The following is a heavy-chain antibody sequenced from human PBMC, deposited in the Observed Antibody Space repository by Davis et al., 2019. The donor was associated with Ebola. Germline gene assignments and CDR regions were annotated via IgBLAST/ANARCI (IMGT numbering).Heavy chain of an antibody. D-gene: IGHD6-13*01. Sequence: GESLKISCAASGFTFSSYAMHWVRQAPGKGLEWVAVISYDGSNKYYADSVKGRFTISRDNSKNTLYLQMNSLKASDTAMYYCARRGQQLVRGYYYYYYGMDVWGQGTTVTVSS. J-gene: IGHJ6*02. CDR1: GFTFSSYA. CDR2: ISYDGSNK. CDR3: ARRGQQLVRGYYYYYYGMDV. V-gene: IGHV3-30*04.